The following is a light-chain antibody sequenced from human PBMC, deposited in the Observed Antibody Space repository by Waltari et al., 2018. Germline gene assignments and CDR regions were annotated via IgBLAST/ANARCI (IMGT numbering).Light chain of an antibody. J-gene: IGLJ2*01. CDR1: GSNIKSRY. CDR3: ATWDDSRSF. CDR2: END. Sequence: QSVLTPPPSVSGTPGQRLPISCSGSGSNIKSRYIYWYQKLAGSAPKLLIFENDQRPSGVPDRFSASKSGTSASLAINGLRSEDEALYYCATWDDSRSFFGGGTKLTVL. V-gene: IGLV1-47*01.